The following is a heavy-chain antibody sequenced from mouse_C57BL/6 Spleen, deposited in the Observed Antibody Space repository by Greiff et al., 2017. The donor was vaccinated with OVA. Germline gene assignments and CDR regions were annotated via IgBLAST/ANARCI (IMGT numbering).Heavy chain of an antibody. CDR1: GYAFSSSW. CDR2: IYPGDGDT. D-gene: IGHD2-1*01. CDR3: ARWGDYGNYEGWFAY. Sequence: QVQLKESGPELVKPGASVKISCKASGYAFSSSWMNWVKQRPGKGLEWIGRIYPGDGDTNYNGKFKGKATLTADKSSSTAYMQLSSLTSEDSAVYFCARWGDYGNYEGWFAYWGQGTLVTVSA. J-gene: IGHJ3*01. V-gene: IGHV1-82*01.